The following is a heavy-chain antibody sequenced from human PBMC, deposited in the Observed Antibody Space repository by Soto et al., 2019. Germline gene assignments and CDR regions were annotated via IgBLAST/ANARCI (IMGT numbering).Heavy chain of an antibody. CDR3: AKERSQIAARPPFDY. J-gene: IGHJ4*02. D-gene: IGHD6-6*01. V-gene: IGHV3-23*01. CDR2: ISGSGGST. CDR1: GFTFSSYT. Sequence: PGGSLRLSCAASGFTFSSYTMNWVRQAPGKGLEWVSAISGSGGSTYYADSVKGRFTISRDNSKNTLYLQMNSLRAEDTAVYYCAKERSQIAARPPFDYWGQGTLVTVSS.